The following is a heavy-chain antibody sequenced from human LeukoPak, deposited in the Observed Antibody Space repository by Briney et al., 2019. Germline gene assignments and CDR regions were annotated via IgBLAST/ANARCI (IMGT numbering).Heavy chain of an antibody. CDR1: GYTFTSYA. CDR2: INTNTGNP. Sequence: ASVKVSCKASGYTFTSYAMNWVRQAPGQGLEWMGWINTNTGNPTYAQGFTGRFVFSLDTSVSTAYLQISSLKAEDTAVYYCAREFPPPSCSSTSCYFLGAWDLRWFDPWGQGTLVTVSS. CDR3: AREFPPPSCSSTSCYFLGAWDLRWFDP. D-gene: IGHD2-2*01. J-gene: IGHJ5*02. V-gene: IGHV7-4-1*02.